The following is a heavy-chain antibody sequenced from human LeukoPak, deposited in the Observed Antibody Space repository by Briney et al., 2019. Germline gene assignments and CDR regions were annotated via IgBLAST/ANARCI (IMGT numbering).Heavy chain of an antibody. CDR2: ISGSGGST. CDR1: GSTFSSYG. D-gene: IGHD1-26*01. V-gene: IGHV3-23*01. Sequence: PGGSLRLSCAASGSTFSSYGMSWVRQAPGKGLEWVSAISGSGGSTYYADSVKGRFTISRDNSKNTLYLQMNSLRAEDTAVYYCAKDLGFIVGGGYWGQGTLVTVSS. CDR3: AKDLGFIVGGGY. J-gene: IGHJ4*02.